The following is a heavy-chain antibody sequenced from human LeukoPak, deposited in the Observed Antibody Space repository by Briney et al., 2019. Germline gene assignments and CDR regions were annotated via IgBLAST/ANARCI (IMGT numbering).Heavy chain of an antibody. V-gene: IGHV3-74*01. Sequence: GGSLRLSCAASGFTFSNYWMHWVRQAPGKGLVWVSQTDPDVSDTRYADSVKGSFTISRDNAKNTLYLQMHSLRAKDTAVYYCARSFGGTYYGLHYYYMDVWGKGTTVTVSS. CDR3: ARSFGGTYYGLHYYYMDV. CDR1: GFTFSNYW. CDR2: TDPDVSDT. J-gene: IGHJ6*03. D-gene: IGHD1-26*01.